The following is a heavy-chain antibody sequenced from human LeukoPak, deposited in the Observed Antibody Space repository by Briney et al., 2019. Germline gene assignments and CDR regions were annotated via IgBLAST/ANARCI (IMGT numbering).Heavy chain of an antibody. J-gene: IGHJ2*01. CDR1: GGSMKITSHY. CDR2: IFYSGST. CDR3: ARVNWGRFWYFDL. V-gene: IGHV4-39*01. Sequence: PSESLSLTCNVSGGSMKITSHYWGWIRQSPGKGLEYIGRIFYSGSTYFNPSLKSRVGISVDTSRNQFSLRLRSVTVADTAIYYCARVNWGRFWYFDLWGRGTLVTASS. D-gene: IGHD7-27*01.